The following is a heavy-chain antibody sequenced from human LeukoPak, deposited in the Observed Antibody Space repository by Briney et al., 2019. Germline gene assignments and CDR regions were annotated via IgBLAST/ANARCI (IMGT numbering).Heavy chain of an antibody. D-gene: IGHD6-6*01. Sequence: GGSLRLSCAASGFTFSSYGMSWVRQAPGKGLEWVSAISGSGGSTYYADSMKGRFTISRDNAKNSLYLQMDSLRAEDTAVYYCARADDSSSGYFDYWGQGTLVTVSS. CDR2: ISGSGGST. CDR1: GFTFSSYG. V-gene: IGHV3-23*01. CDR3: ARADDSSSGYFDY. J-gene: IGHJ4*02.